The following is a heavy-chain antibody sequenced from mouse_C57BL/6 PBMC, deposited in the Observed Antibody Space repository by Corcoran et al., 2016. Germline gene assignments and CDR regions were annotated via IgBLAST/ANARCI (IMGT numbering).Heavy chain of an antibody. Sequence: QVHLHQSEAKLVNPGASVKLSCKASGYTFTAYTISRVKQRSGQGLEWMGWFYPGSGSIKYNEKFKDKATLTADKSSSTVYMELSRLTSEDSAVYFCARHEAGAELFYYWGQGTTLAVS. CDR3: ARHEAGAELFYY. J-gene: IGHJ2*01. D-gene: IGHD1-1*01. CDR2: FYPGSGSI. CDR1: GYTFTAYT. V-gene: IGHV1-62-2*01.